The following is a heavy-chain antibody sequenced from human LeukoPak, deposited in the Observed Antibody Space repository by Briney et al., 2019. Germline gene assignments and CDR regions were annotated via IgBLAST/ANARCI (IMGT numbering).Heavy chain of an antibody. Sequence: AVKVSCKASGGTFSSYTISWVRQAPGQGLEWMGRIISILGIANYAQKFQGRVTITAHKSTSTPYMELSSLRSEDTAVYYCATTRYNWNYSAYWGQGTLVTVSS. D-gene: IGHD1-7*01. CDR1: GGTFSSYT. V-gene: IGHV1-69*02. J-gene: IGHJ4*02. CDR2: IISILGIA. CDR3: ATTRYNWNYSAY.